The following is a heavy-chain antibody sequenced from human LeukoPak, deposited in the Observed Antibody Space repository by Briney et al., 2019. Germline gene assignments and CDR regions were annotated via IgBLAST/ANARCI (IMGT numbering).Heavy chain of an antibody. D-gene: IGHD6-6*01. J-gene: IGHJ4*02. CDR1: GFSFSSYA. V-gene: IGHV3-23*01. Sequence: GGSLRLSCAASGFSFSSYAMSWVRQALGKGLEWVSGITGTGSSTYYADSVKGRFTISRDNSKNTLYLQMSGLRAEDTAIYYCAKISSSPLYWGQGTLVTVSS. CDR3: AKISSSPLY. CDR2: ITGTGSST.